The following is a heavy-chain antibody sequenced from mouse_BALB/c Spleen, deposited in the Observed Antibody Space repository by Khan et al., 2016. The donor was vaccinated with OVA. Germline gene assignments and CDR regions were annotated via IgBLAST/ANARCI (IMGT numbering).Heavy chain of an antibody. CDR1: GFTFSSFG. J-gene: IGHJ2*01. CDR2: INSGSSTI. CDR3: ARGNWAY. D-gene: IGHD4-1*01. V-gene: IGHV5-17*02. Sequence: EVQVVESGGGLVQPGGSRKLSCAASGFTFSSFGMHWVRQAPEKGLEWVAYINSGSSTIYYVDPVKGRFTISRDNPKNTLFLQMTSLRSEDTAMYYCARGNWAYWGQGTTLTVSS.